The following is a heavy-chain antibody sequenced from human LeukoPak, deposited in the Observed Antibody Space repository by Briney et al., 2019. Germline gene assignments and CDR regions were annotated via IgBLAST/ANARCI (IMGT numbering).Heavy chain of an antibody. D-gene: IGHD6-19*01. J-gene: IGHJ4*02. CDR1: GYTFTGYY. Sequence: GASVKVSCKASGYTFTGYYMHWVRQAPGQGLEWMGWINPNSGGTNYAQKFQGRVTMTRDTSTSTAYMELSRLRSDDTAVYYCARSISVAGNLNLPEDYWGQGTLVTVSS. CDR3: ARSISVAGNLNLPEDY. CDR2: INPNSGGT. V-gene: IGHV1-2*02.